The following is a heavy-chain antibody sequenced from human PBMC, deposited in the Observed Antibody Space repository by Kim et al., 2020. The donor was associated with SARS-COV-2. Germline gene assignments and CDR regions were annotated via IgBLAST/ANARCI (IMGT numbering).Heavy chain of an antibody. CDR1: GGSISSYY. D-gene: IGHD3-9*01. Sequence: SETLSLTCTVSGGSISSYYWSWIRQPPGKGLEWIGYIYYSGSTNYNPSLKSRVTISVDTSKNQFSLKLSSVTAADTAVYYCASYDILTGSRSVDAFDIWGQGTMVTVSS. CDR3: ASYDILTGSRSVDAFDI. CDR2: IYYSGST. V-gene: IGHV4-59*13. J-gene: IGHJ3*02.